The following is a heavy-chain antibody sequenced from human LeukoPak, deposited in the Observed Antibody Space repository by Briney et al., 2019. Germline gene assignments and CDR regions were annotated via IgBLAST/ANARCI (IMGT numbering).Heavy chain of an antibody. V-gene: IGHV3-30*02. CDR2: ISFDGSNK. J-gene: IGHJ4*02. CDR3: AKGPQYYYDSSGEVDY. D-gene: IGHD3-22*01. Sequence: PGGSLRLSCAASGFTFSSYGMHWVRQAPGKGLEWVVFISFDGSNKYYADSMKGRFTISRDNSKNTLYLQINSLRAEDTAVYYCAKGPQYYYDSSGEVDYWGQGTLVTVSS. CDR1: GFTFSSYG.